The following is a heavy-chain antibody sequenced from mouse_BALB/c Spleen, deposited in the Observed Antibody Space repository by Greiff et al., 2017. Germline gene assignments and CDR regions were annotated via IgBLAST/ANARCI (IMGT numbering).Heavy chain of an antibody. Sequence: EVNVVESGGGLVQPGGSRKLSCAASGFTFSSFGMHWVRQAPEKGLEWVAYISSGSSTIYYADTVKGRFTISRDNPKNTLFLQMTSLRSEDTAMYYCARSDGNSYAMDYWGQGTSVTVSS. V-gene: IGHV5-17*02. CDR2: ISSGSSTI. CDR3: ARSDGNSYAMDY. J-gene: IGHJ4*01. CDR1: GFTFSSFG. D-gene: IGHD2-1*01.